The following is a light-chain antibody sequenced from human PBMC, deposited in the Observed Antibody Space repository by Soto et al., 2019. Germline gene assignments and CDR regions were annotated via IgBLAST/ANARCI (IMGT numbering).Light chain of an antibody. CDR3: ASWDDSLSAEV. CDR1: TSNIGRNY. J-gene: IGLJ1*01. Sequence: QAVVTQPPSTSGTPGQRVTISCSGSTSNIGRNYVYWYLQFPGTAPKLLIYRNNQRTSGVPDRFSGSRSDTSASLAIRGLRSEDEAYYFCASWDDSLSAEVFGTGTKVTVL. CDR2: RNN. V-gene: IGLV1-47*01.